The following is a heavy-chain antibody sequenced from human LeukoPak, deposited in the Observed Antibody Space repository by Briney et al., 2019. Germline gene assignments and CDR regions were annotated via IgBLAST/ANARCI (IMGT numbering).Heavy chain of an antibody. J-gene: IGHJ3*02. D-gene: IGHD5-24*01. CDR2: ISAYNGNS. CDR1: GYPFSRYA. V-gene: IGHV1-18*01. CDR3: AGIDDGCNEPIDI. Sequence: ASVKLCCYSSGYPFSRYAIWWRREAPGQGLEWMGWISAYNGNSNSAQKIQGRVTMTTDTSTRTAYMELSNLRSDDTAVYYCAGIDDGCNEPIDIWGQGTMVTVSS.